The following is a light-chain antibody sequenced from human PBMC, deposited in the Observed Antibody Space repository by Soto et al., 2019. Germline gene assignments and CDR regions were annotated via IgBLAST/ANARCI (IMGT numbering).Light chain of an antibody. Sequence: EIVLTQSPGTLSLSPGERGTLYCMASQNVPRSYLAWYQQLPGQAPRLLINGASSRATGIPDRFSGSGSGTDFTLTISRLEPEDFAVYYCQQYGNFWTFGQGTKVDI. J-gene: IGKJ1*01. CDR3: QQYGNFWT. CDR2: GAS. CDR1: QNVPRSY. V-gene: IGKV3-20*01.